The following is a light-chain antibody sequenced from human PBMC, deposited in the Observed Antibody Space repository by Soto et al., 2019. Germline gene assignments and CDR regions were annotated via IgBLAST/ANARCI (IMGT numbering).Light chain of an antibody. CDR2: DTS. Sequence: EILLTQSPDTLSLSPGERATLSCRASQSVTSYLAWYQQKPGQAPRLLIYDTSNRATGIPDRFSGSGSGADFTLTISRLEPEDFAVYYCQQRTTWPTFGGGTKVEIK. J-gene: IGKJ4*01. CDR1: QSVTSY. CDR3: QQRTTWPT. V-gene: IGKV3-11*01.